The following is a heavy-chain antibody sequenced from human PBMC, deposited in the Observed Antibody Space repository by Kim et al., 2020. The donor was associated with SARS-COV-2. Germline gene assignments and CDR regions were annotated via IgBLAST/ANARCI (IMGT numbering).Heavy chain of an antibody. J-gene: IGHJ3*02. V-gene: IGHV3-73*01. CDR3: ARRPPYDDTYWDAFDI. CDR2: IRSKANNYAT. D-gene: IGHD2-8*02. CDR1: GFSFSDSS. Sequence: GGSLRLSCAASGFSFSDSSVHWVRQASGRGLEWVGRIRSKANNYATEYAVSVRGRFTMSRDESKNTAYLQMNSLKTEDTALYYCARRPPYDDTYWDAFDIWGRGTMVTVSS.